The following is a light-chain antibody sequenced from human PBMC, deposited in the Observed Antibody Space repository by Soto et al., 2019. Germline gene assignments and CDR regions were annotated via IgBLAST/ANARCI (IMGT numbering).Light chain of an antibody. Sequence: QSVLTQPASVSGSPGQSITISCTGTSSDVGSYDLVSWYQQYPGKAPKLLIFEVTKRPSGVSDRFSGSKSGNTASLTISGFLAEDEAVYYCCAYAGNTIFYVFGTGTKVTVL. V-gene: IGLV2-23*02. CDR3: CAYAGNTIFYV. J-gene: IGLJ1*01. CDR1: SSDVGSYDL. CDR2: EVT.